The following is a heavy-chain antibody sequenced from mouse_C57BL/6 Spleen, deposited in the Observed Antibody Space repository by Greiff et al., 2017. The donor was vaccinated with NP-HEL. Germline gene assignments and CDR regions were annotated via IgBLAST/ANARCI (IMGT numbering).Heavy chain of an antibody. CDR2: ISSGSSTI. Sequence: EVQLVESGGGLVKPGGSLKLSCAASGFTFSDYGMHWVRQAPEKGLEWVAYISSGSSTIYYADTVKGRFTISRDNAKNTLFLQMTSLRSEDTAMYYCARQTVVAFWYFDYWGQGTTLTVSS. D-gene: IGHD1-1*01. V-gene: IGHV5-17*01. J-gene: IGHJ2*01. CDR1: GFTFSDYG. CDR3: ARQTVVAFWYFDY.